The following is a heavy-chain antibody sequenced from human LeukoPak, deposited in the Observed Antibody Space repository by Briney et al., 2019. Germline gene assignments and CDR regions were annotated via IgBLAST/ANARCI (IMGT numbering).Heavy chain of an antibody. CDR3: ARHLGYCSSSSCLPRFDP. CDR1: GGSITSYY. CDR2: IYYSGST. J-gene: IGHJ5*02. D-gene: IGHD2-15*01. V-gene: IGHV4-59*08. Sequence: SGTLSLTCTVSGGSITSYYWSWIRQPPGKGLEWIGYIYYSGSTNYNPSLKSRVTISVDTSKNQFSLKLSSVTAADTAIYYCARHLGYCSSSSCLPRFDPWGQGTLVTVSS.